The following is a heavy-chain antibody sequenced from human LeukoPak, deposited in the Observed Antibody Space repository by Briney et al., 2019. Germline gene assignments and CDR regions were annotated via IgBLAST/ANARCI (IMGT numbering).Heavy chain of an antibody. V-gene: IGHV3-7*01. J-gene: IGHJ4*02. CDR3: ARVGTWELQRVFDY. Sequence: PGGSLRLSCAASGFIFNDYWMTWVRQVPGRGLEWVANINRGGSDKNYVDTVKGRFTMTRDSDKRSVYLKMSSLRVEDTAVYYCARVGTWELQRVFDYWGQGTPVTVSS. D-gene: IGHD1-26*01. CDR2: INRGGSDK. CDR1: GFIFNDYW.